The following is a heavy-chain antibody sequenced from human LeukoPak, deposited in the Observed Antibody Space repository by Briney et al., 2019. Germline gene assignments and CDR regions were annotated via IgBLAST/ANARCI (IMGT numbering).Heavy chain of an antibody. V-gene: IGHV4-59*08. D-gene: IGHD2-15*01. J-gene: IGHJ6*02. CDR1: GGSISSYY. CDR3: ARVSCSGGSCSQGYYYGMDV. Sequence: PSETLSLTCTVSGGSISSYYWSWIRQPPGMGLEWIGYIYYSVSTNYNPSLKSRVTISVDTSKNQFSLKLSSVTAADTAVYYCARVSCSGGSCSQGYYYGMDVWGQGTTVTVSS. CDR2: IYYSVST.